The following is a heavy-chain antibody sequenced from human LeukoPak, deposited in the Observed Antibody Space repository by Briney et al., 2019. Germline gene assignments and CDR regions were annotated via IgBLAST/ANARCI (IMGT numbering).Heavy chain of an antibody. CDR3: ARALRGGQSA. V-gene: IGHV3-48*02. Sequence: PGGSLRLSCAASGFTFSSYNMNWVRQAPGKGLEWVSYISSGGKSIYYAESVQGRFTISRDNAQNSLYLQMNSLRDEDTAVYYCARALRGGQSAWGQGTLVTVSS. D-gene: IGHD3-10*01. CDR1: GFTFSSYN. CDR2: ISSGGKSI. J-gene: IGHJ5*02.